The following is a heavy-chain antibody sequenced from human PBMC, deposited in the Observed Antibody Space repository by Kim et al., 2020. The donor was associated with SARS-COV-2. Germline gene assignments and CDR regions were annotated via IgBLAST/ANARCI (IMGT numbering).Heavy chain of an antibody. CDR1: GFTFSTYA. J-gene: IGHJ4*02. V-gene: IGHV3-23*01. CDR3: AKEGGSYPAFDY. Sequence: GGSLRLSCAASGFTFSTYALGWVRQAPGKGLEWVSTISGSGDYMRYADSVKGRFTISRDNSRNTVFLQMNSLRAEDTAVYYCAKEGGSYPAFDYWGQGTLVTVSS. CDR2: ISGSGDYM. D-gene: IGHD1-26*01.